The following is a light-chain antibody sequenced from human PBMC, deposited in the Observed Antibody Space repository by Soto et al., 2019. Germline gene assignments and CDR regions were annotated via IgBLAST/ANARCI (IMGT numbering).Light chain of an antibody. V-gene: IGKV3-20*01. CDR3: QQYGSSPPRT. CDR1: QSVSSSY. Sequence: EIVLTQSPGTLSFSPGERATLACRGVQSVSSSYLAWYQQKPGQTPRLLIYGASTRATDVPDRFSGSGSGADFTLSISRLEPEDFAVYYCQQYGSSPPRTFGQGTKVDI. CDR2: GAS. J-gene: IGKJ1*01.